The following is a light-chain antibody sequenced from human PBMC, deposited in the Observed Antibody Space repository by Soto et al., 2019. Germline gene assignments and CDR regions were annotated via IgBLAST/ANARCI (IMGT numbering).Light chain of an antibody. J-gene: IGKJ1*01. CDR1: QSISNN. CDR3: QQYDNWWT. V-gene: IGKV3-15*01. Sequence: EIVLTQSPGTLSLSPGERVTLSCRASQSISNNHLAWYQQKPGQAPRVLIYAASTRATGIPDRFSGSGSGTEFTLTISSLHSEDFGVYYCQQYDNWWTFGQGTKVDIK. CDR2: AAS.